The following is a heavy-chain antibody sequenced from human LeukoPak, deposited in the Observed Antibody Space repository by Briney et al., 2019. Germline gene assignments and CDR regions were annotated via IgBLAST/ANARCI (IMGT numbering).Heavy chain of an antibody. D-gene: IGHD3-10*01. V-gene: IGHV4-61*02. CDR1: GGSISSGSYY. Sequence: SQTLSLTCTVSGGSISSGSYYWSWLRQPAGTGLEWIGRIYTSGSTNYNPSLKSRVTISVDTSKNQFSLKLSSVTAADTAVYYCARDRPDMVRGVIKVYYYYYMDVWGKGTTVTVSS. CDR2: IYTSGST. CDR3: ARDRPDMVRGVIKVYYYYYMDV. J-gene: IGHJ6*03.